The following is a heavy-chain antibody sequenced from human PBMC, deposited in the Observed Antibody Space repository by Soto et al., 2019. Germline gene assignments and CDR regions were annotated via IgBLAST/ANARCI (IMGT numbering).Heavy chain of an antibody. CDR1: GGTFSSYA. V-gene: IGHV1-69*01. J-gene: IGHJ4*02. Sequence: QVQLVQSGAEVKKPGSSVKVSCKASGGTFSSYAISWVRQAPGQGLEWLGGIIPIFGTANYAQKFQGRVTITADESTSTADMELGSVRSEDTAVYCCGRDLGGGRGYCSGGSCYAFDCWGQGTLVTVYS. CDR3: GRDLGGGRGYCSGGSCYAFDC. CDR2: IIPIFGTA. D-gene: IGHD2-15*01.